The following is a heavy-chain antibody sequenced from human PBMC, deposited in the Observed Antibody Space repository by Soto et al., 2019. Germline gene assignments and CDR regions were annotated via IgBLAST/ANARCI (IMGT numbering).Heavy chain of an antibody. CDR1: GFTFSSYG. CDR3: AKDLGAYYDFWSGYYNFDY. V-gene: IGHV3-30*18. J-gene: IGHJ4*02. CDR2: ISYDGSNK. Sequence: VQLVESGGGVVQPGRSLRLSCAASGFTFSSYGMHWVRQAPGKGLEWVAVISYDGSNKYYADSVKGRFTISRDNSKNTLYLQMNSLRAEDTAVYYCAKDLGAYYDFWSGYYNFDYWGQGTLVTVSS. D-gene: IGHD3-3*01.